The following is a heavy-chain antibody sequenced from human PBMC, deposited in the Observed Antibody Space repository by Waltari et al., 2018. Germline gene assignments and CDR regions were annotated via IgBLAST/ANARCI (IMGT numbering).Heavy chain of an antibody. J-gene: IGHJ4*02. CDR1: GGFISSYS. V-gene: IGHV4-59*01. D-gene: IGHD1-26*01. CDR2: IYYSGST. CDR3: ARGVGATD. Sequence: QVKLQESGPGLVKSSENLSLTCTVSGGFISSYSWSWIRQPPGKGLEWIGYIYYSGSTNYNPSLKSRVTISVDTSKNQFSLKLSSVTAADTAVYYCARGVGATDWGQGTLVTVSS.